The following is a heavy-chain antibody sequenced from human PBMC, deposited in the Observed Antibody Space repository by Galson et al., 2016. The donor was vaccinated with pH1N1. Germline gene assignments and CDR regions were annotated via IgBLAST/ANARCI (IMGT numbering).Heavy chain of an antibody. V-gene: IGHV1-2*02. Sequence: SVKVSCKASGYTFTGYYIHWVRQAPGQGLEWMGWINPDSGSTTYAQNLLGRVTMTRDTSISTAFMEVNSLKSDDTAVYYCARVSSSIPFDPWGQEPWSPSPQ. CDR2: INPDSGST. CDR1: GYTFTGYY. D-gene: IGHD6-13*01. J-gene: IGHJ5*02. CDR3: ARVSSSIPFDP.